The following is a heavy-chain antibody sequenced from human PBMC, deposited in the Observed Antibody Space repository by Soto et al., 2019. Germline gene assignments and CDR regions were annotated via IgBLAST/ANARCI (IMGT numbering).Heavy chain of an antibody. Sequence: ASVKVSCKASGFTFTSSAVQWVRQARGQRLEWIGWIVVGSGNTNYAQKFQERVTITRDMSTSTAYMELSSLRSEDTAVYYCAADINSSSWPIDYWGQGTLVTVSS. CDR2: IVVGSGNT. CDR1: GFTFTSSA. CDR3: AADINSSSWPIDY. D-gene: IGHD6-13*01. J-gene: IGHJ4*02. V-gene: IGHV1-58*01.